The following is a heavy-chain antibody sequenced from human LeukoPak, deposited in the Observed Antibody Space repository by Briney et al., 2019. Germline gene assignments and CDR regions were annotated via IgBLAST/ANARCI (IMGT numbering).Heavy chain of an antibody. J-gene: IGHJ5*02. D-gene: IGHD6-13*01. V-gene: IGHV4-31*03. Sequence: SQTLTLTCTVSGGSISSGGYCWSWIRQHPGKGLEWIGYIYYSGSTYYNPSLKSRVTISVDTSKNQFSLKLSSVTAADTAVYYCAREPRDSSSWYDWFDPWGQGTRVTVSS. CDR2: IYYSGST. CDR1: GGSISSGGYC. CDR3: AREPRDSSSWYDWFDP.